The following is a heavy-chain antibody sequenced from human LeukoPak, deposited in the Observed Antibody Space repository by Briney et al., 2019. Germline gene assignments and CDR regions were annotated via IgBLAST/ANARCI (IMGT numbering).Heavy chain of an antibody. D-gene: IGHD4-23*01. CDR3: ARAGIYGGGKSYAFDV. Sequence: GGSLRVSCAASGFTFSSYTITWVRQAPGKGLEWVSSISNDAFYIHYADSVQGRFTISRDNARNSLYLHMNSLRVGDTAVYYCARAGIYGGGKSYAFDVWGQGTTVIDSS. CDR2: ISNDAFYI. V-gene: IGHV3-21*01. J-gene: IGHJ3*01. CDR1: GFTFSSYT.